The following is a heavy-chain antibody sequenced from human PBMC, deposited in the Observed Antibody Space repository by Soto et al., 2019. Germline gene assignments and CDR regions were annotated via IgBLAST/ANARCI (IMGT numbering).Heavy chain of an antibody. J-gene: IGHJ4*02. D-gene: IGHD4-17*01. CDR2: INPEGSET. CDR1: GFTFISYW. V-gene: IGHV3-7*05. CDR3: STVTTYSASDD. Sequence: GGSLRLSCAASGFTFISYWMTWVLQAPGKGLEWVANINPEGSETHYVDSVKGRFTISRDNAKNSLHLQMNSLRAEDTAIYYCSTVTTYSASDDWGQGTRVTVSS.